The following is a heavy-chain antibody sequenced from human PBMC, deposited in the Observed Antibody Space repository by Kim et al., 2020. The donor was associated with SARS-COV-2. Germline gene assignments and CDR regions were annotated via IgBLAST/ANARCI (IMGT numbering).Heavy chain of an antibody. J-gene: IGHJ3*02. V-gene: IGHV1-69*13. CDR2: IIPIFGTA. CDR1: GGTFSSYA. D-gene: IGHD1-7*01. Sequence: SVKVSCKASGGTFSSYAISWVRQAPGQGLEWMGGIIPIFGTANYAQKFQGRVTITADESTSTAYMELSSLRSEDTAVYYCARGGPAILTGTTLAAFDIWGQGTMVTVSS. CDR3: ARGGPAILTGTTLAAFDI.